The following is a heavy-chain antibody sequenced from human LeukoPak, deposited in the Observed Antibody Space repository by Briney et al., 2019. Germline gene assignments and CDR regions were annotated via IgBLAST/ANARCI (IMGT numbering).Heavy chain of an antibody. D-gene: IGHD3-10*01. CDR3: AKTPVIEGYYYGSGSSFYFDY. CDR1: GFTFSSYA. Sequence: GGSLRLSCAASGFTFSSYAMHWVRQAPGKGLEWVAVISYDGSNKYYADSVKGRFTISRDNSKNTLYLQMNSLRAEDTAIYYCAKTPVIEGYYYGSGSSFYFDYWGQGTLVTVSS. V-gene: IGHV3-30*04. CDR2: ISYDGSNK. J-gene: IGHJ4*02.